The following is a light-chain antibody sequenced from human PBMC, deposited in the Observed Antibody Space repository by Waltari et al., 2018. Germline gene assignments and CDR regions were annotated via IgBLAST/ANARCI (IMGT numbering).Light chain of an antibody. CDR1: QNILYTSNNKNY. CDR2: WAS. V-gene: IGKV4-1*01. J-gene: IGKJ2*01. CDR3: QQYYNTPYT. Sequence: DIVMTQSPDSLAVSLGERATINCKSSQNILYTSNNKNYLAWYQRKPGQPPKLLFYWASTRESRVPDRFSGSGSGTDFTLTISSLQAEDVAIYYCQQYYNTPYTFGQGTKLEI.